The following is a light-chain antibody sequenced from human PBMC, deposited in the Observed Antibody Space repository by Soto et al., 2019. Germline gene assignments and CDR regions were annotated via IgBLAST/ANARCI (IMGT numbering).Light chain of an antibody. CDR3: HQYGIPPIT. Sequence: EIVLTQSPGTLSLSPGERATLSCRASQSVSSSYLAWYQQKPGQAPRLLIYGASSRATGIPDRVSGSGSGTGFTLTIRTLETEEWGLYECHQYGIPPITFGRGTKVEIK. CDR1: QSVSSSY. V-gene: IGKV3-20*01. J-gene: IGKJ4*01. CDR2: GAS.